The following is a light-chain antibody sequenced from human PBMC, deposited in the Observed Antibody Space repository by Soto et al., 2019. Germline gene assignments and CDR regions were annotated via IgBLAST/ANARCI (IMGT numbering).Light chain of an antibody. J-gene: IGLJ2*01. V-gene: IGLV1-51*02. CDR2: ENN. CDR1: SSNIGNNY. CDR3: GPWDISLSAVV. Sequence: QSVLTQPPSVSAAPGQKVTISCSGSSSNIGNNYVSWYQQLPGTAPKLLIYENNKRPSGIPDRFSGSKSGTSATLGITGLQTGDEADYYCGPWDISLSAVVFVGGTKLTVL.